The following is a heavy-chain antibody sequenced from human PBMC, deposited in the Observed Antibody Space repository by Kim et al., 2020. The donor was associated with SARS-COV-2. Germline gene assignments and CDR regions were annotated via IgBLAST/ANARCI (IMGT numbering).Heavy chain of an antibody. J-gene: IGHJ6*02. CDR3: VKEISGSYSPLDYGMDV. D-gene: IGHD3-10*01. V-gene: IGHV3-23*01. Sequence: KGRFTISRDNSKNTLHLQMNSLRTEDTAVYYCVKEISGSYSPLDYGMDVWGQGTTVTVSS.